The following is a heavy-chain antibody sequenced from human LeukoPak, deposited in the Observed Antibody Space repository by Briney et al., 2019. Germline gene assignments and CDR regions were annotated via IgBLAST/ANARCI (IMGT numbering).Heavy chain of an antibody. Sequence: GGSLRLSCAVSGFTFRTYSMTWVRQAPGKGLEWVSSISSSSTYIYYTDSVKGRFTISRDDAKNSLYLQMDSLRADDTAIYYCTRVGYIDEGIDYWGQGTLVTVSS. D-gene: IGHD5-24*01. CDR2: ISSSSTYI. CDR1: GFTFRTYS. J-gene: IGHJ4*02. V-gene: IGHV3-21*01. CDR3: TRVGYIDEGIDY.